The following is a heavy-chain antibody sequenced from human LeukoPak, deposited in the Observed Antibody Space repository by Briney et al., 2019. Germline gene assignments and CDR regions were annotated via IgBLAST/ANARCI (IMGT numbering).Heavy chain of an antibody. CDR2: IYTSGST. J-gene: IGHJ4*02. CDR1: GGSISSGSYY. Sequence: SQTLSLTCTVSGGSISSGSYYWSWIRQPAGKGLEWIGRIYTSGSTNYNPSLKSRVTISVDTSKNQFSLKLSSVTAADTAVYYCARAPYYYDSSGEGVWGQGTLVTVSS. CDR3: ARAPYYYDSSGEGV. V-gene: IGHV4-61*02. D-gene: IGHD3-22*01.